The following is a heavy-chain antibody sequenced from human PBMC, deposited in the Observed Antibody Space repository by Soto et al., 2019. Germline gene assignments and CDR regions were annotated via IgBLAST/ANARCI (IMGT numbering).Heavy chain of an antibody. V-gene: IGHV1-18*01. J-gene: IGHJ6*02. Sequence: GASVKVSCKASGYTFTSYGISWVRQAPGQGLEWMGWISAYNGNTNYAQKLQGRVTMTTDTSTSTAYMELRSLRSDDTAVYYCARDKYYYDSSGYYPDYGMDVWGQGTTVTVSS. CDR3: ARDKYYYDSSGYYPDYGMDV. CDR1: GYTFTSYG. CDR2: ISAYNGNT. D-gene: IGHD3-22*01.